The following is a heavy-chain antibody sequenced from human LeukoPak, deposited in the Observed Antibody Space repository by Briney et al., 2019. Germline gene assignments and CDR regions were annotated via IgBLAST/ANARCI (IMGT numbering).Heavy chain of an antibody. CDR3: TTELWFGELLIGY. V-gene: IGHV3-15*01. D-gene: IGHD3-10*01. Sequence: SGGSLRLSCAASGFTLSKPWMSWVRQAPGKGLEWVGRIKSKSDGGTTDYAAPVKGRFTISRDDSKNTLYLQMNSLKTEDTAVYYCTTELWFGELLIGYWGQGTLVTVSS. J-gene: IGHJ4*02. CDR2: IKSKSDGGTT. CDR1: GFTLSKPW.